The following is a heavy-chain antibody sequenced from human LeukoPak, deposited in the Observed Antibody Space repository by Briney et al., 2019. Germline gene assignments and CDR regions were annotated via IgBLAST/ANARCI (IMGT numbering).Heavy chain of an antibody. J-gene: IGHJ4*02. D-gene: IGHD2-21*02. Sequence: SETLSLICSVSGDSISMHYWSWIRQPPGKGLEWIGYIDHTGSTNYNPSLNSRVTISRDTAKNQFSLKLTSVTAADTAVYYCAREGMTAAIDYWGQGSLVTVSS. CDR2: IDHTGST. CDR1: GDSISMHY. CDR3: AREGMTAAIDY. V-gene: IGHV4-59*11.